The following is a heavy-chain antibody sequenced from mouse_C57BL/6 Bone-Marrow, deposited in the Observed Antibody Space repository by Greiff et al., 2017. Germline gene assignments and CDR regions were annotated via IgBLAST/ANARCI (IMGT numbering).Heavy chain of an antibody. V-gene: IGHV1-62-2*01. CDR3: ARHEDYYGLRAWFAY. J-gene: IGHJ3*01. Sequence: VKLLESGAELVKPGASVKLSCKASGYTFTEYTIHWVKQRSGQGLEWIGWFYPGSGSIKYNEKFKDKATLTADKSSSTVYLELSRLTSEDSSVYFGARHEDYYGLRAWFAYWGQGTLVTVSA. CDR2: FYPGSGSI. D-gene: IGHD1-1*01. CDR1: GYTFTEYT.